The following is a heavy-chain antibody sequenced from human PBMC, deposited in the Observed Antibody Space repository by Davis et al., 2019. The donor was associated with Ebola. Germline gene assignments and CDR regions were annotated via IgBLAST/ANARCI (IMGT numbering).Heavy chain of an antibody. V-gene: IGHV3-7*01. CDR2: IKQDGSEK. Sequence: PGGSLRLSCAASGFTFSCCAMSWVRQAPGKGLEWVANIKQDGSEKHYVDSVKGRFTISRDNAKKSLYLQMNSLRAEETALYYCARDFGLSGWYLAGYFDYWGQGTLVTVSS. J-gene: IGHJ4*02. CDR3: ARDFGLSGWYLAGYFDY. CDR1: GFTFSCCA. D-gene: IGHD6-19*01.